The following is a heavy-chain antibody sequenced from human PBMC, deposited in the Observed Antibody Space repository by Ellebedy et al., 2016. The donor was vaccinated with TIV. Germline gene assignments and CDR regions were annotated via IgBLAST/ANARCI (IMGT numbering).Heavy chain of an antibody. CDR2: ISGSGGST. CDR1: GFTFSSYA. Sequence: PGGSLRLSCAASGFTFSSYAMSWVRQAPGKGLEWVSAISGSGGSTYYADSVKGRFTISRDNSKNTRYLQMNSLRAEDTAVYYCAKEDGYCSGGSCYPLFDYWGQGTLVTVSS. D-gene: IGHD2-15*01. CDR3: AKEDGYCSGGSCYPLFDY. V-gene: IGHV3-23*01. J-gene: IGHJ4*02.